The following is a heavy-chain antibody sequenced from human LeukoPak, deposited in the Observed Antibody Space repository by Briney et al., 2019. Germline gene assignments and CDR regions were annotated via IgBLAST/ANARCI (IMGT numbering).Heavy chain of an antibody. CDR2: IYYGGST. V-gene: IGHV4-39*01. CDR1: GGSISSSSYY. D-gene: IGHD4-11*01. CDR3: AGHFGSKGYYFYYYMDV. J-gene: IGHJ6*03. Sequence: SETLSLTCTVSGGSISSSSYYWGWIRQPPGKGLEWIGSIYYGGSTYYNPSLKSRVTISVDTSKNQFSLKLSSVTAADTAVYYCAGHFGSKGYYFYYYMDVWGKGTTVTVSS.